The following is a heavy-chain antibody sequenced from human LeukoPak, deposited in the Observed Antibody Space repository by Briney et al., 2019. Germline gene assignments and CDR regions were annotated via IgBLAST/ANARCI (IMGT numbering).Heavy chain of an antibody. CDR3: ARGINWYYFDY. D-gene: IGHD5-24*01. CDR1: GFTVSSNY. Sequence: GGSLRLSCAASGFTVSSNYMSWVRRAPGKGLEWVSVIYSGGSTYYADSVKGRFTISRDNSKNTLYLQMNSLRAEDTAVYYCARGINWYYFDYWGQGTLVTVSS. J-gene: IGHJ4*02. CDR2: IYSGGST. V-gene: IGHV3-53*01.